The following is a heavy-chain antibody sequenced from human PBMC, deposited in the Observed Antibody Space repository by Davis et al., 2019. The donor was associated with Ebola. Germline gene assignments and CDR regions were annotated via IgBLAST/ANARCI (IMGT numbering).Heavy chain of an antibody. J-gene: IGHJ6*02. Sequence: PGGSLRLSCAASGFTFSSYGMHWVRQAPGKGLEWVSAISGSGGSTYYADSVKGRFTISRDNSKNTLYLQMNSLRAEDTAVYYCAKDGYSSSWLYYYYYYGMDVWGQGTTVTVSS. D-gene: IGHD6-13*01. CDR2: ISGSGGST. CDR3: AKDGYSSSWLYYYYYYGMDV. CDR1: GFTFSSYG. V-gene: IGHV3-23*01.